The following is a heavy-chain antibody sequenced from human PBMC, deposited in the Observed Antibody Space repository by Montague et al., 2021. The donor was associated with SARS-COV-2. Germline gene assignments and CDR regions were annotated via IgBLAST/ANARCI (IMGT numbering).Heavy chain of an antibody. J-gene: IGHJ4*02. D-gene: IGHD4-23*01. Sequence: PALVKSTQTLTLTCTFSGFSLSTSGMCVSWIRQPPGKALEWLTLIDWGYDKYYSTSLKTRLTISKDTSKNQVVLTMTNMDPVDTATYCCARSYGTTVVTRAFDYWGQGTLVTVSS. CDR1: GFSLSTSGMC. V-gene: IGHV2-70*01. CDR2: IDWGYDK. CDR3: ARSYGTTVVTRAFDY.